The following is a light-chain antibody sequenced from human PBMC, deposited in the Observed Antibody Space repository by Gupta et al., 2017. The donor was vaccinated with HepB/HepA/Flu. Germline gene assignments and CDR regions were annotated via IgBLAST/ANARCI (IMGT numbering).Light chain of an antibody. CDR1: QSVSSY. Sequence: EIVLTQSPATLSLYPGERATLSCRASQSVSSYLAWYQQKPGQAPRLLIYDASNRATGIPARFRGSGSGTDFTLPISSLEPEDFAVYYCQQRSNWPPTWTFGQGTKVEIK. CDR3: QQRSNWPPTWT. CDR2: DAS. J-gene: IGKJ1*01. V-gene: IGKV3-11*01.